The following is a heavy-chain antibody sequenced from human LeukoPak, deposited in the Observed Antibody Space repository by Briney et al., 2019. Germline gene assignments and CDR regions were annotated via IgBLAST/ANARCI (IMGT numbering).Heavy chain of an antibody. CDR1: GGSISSGGYS. D-gene: IGHD3-3*01. V-gene: IGHV4-61*08. Sequence: PSETLSLTCAVSGGSISSGGYSWSWIRQPPGKGLEWIGYIYYSGSTNYNPSLKSRVTISVDTSKNQFSLKLSSVTAADTAVYYCARVTYYGFWRESYYFDYWGQGTLVTVSS. CDR2: IYYSGST. CDR3: ARVTYYGFWRESYYFDY. J-gene: IGHJ4*02.